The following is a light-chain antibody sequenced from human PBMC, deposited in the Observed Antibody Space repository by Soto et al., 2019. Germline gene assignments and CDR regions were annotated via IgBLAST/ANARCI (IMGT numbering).Light chain of an antibody. Sequence: DIQMTQSPSTLSASVGDRVTITCRASQTISNWLAWYQQKPGKAPNLLIYDASSLESGVPSRFSGSGSGSEFTLTISXLQPDDFATYYCQQYNSYPTFGQGTKVDIK. CDR1: QTISNW. CDR2: DAS. V-gene: IGKV1-5*01. CDR3: QQYNSYPT. J-gene: IGKJ1*01.